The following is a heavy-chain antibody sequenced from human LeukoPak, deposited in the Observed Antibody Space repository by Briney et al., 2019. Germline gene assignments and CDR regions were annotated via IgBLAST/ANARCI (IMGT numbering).Heavy chain of an antibody. Sequence: GGSLRLSCSASGFTFSSYAMHWVRQAPGMGLEWVAVISYDRSNTYYADSVKGRFTISRDNAKNSLYLQMNSLRAEDTAVYYCARSSMAAAGTKDYWGQGTLVTVSP. CDR1: GFTFSSYA. CDR2: ISYDRSNT. CDR3: ARSSMAAAGTKDY. D-gene: IGHD6-13*01. J-gene: IGHJ4*02. V-gene: IGHV3-30-3*01.